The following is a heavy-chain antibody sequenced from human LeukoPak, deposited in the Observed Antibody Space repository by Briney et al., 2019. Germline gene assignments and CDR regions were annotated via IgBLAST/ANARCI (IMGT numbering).Heavy chain of an antibody. CDR1: GGSFSGYY. CDR3: ARDMSSGWSFDY. Sequence: SETLSLTCAVYGGSFSGYYWSWIRQPPGKGLEWIGEINHSGSTNYNPSLKSRVTMSVDTSKNQFSLKLSSVTAADTAVYYCARDMSSGWSFDYWGQGTLVTVSS. D-gene: IGHD6-19*01. CDR2: INHSGST. V-gene: IGHV4-34*01. J-gene: IGHJ4*02.